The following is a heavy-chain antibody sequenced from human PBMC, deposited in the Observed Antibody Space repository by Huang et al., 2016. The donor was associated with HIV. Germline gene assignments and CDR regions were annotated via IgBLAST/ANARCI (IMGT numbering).Heavy chain of an antibody. CDR1: GYKFTSYW. D-gene: IGHD2-15*01. Sequence: EVQLVQCGAEVKKPGESLKISCKGSGYKFTSYWIAWVRQMPGKGLERMGIIYPGDSGTRDSPSFQGQVTIAADKSINTADLQWSSLKTSDTAMYFCARQRASGSTYVDSWGQGTLLTVYS. V-gene: IGHV5-51*01. J-gene: IGHJ4*02. CDR3: ARQRASGSTYVDS. CDR2: IYPGDSGT.